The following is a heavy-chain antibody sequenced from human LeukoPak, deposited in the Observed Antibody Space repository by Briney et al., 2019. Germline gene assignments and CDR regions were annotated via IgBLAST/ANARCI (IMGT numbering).Heavy chain of an antibody. D-gene: IGHD5-18*01. CDR1: GFTFSDYY. CDR3: ARWASGYSYGSDY. CDR2: ISSSGSTI. V-gene: IGHV3-11*04. Sequence: GGSLRLSCAASGFTFSDYYMSWIRQAPGKRLEWVSYISSSGSTIHYADSVKGRFTISRDNAKNSLYLQMNSLRAEDTAVYYCARWASGYSYGSDYWGQGTLVTVSS. J-gene: IGHJ4*02.